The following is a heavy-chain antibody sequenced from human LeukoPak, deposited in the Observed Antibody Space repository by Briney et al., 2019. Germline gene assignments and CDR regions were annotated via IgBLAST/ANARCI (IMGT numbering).Heavy chain of an antibody. CDR3: ARTGARYFDF. CDR1: GVSMNSGGNY. Sequence: KSSETLSLTCTVSGVSMNSGGNYWSWIRQHPGKGLEWIGYIYYSGTTQYNPSFKSRITISVDASKNQFSLRLSSVTVADTAVYFCARTGARYFDFWGRGTLVTVSS. D-gene: IGHD1-14*01. CDR2: IYYSGTT. J-gene: IGHJ4*02. V-gene: IGHV4-31*03.